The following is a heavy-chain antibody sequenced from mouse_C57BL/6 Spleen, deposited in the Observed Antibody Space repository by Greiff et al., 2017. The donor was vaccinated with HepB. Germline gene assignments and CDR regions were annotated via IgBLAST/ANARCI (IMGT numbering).Heavy chain of an antibody. D-gene: IGHD3-2*02. V-gene: IGHV1-9*01. CDR3: ARGDSSGRFAY. CDR1: GYTFTGYW. J-gene: IGHJ3*01. Sequence: VKLQESGAELMKPGASVKLSCKATGYTFTGYWIEWVKQRPGHGLEWIGEILPGSGSTNYNEKFKGKATFTADTSSNTAYMQLSSLTTEDSAIYYCARGDSSGRFAYWGQGTLVTVSA. CDR2: ILPGSGST.